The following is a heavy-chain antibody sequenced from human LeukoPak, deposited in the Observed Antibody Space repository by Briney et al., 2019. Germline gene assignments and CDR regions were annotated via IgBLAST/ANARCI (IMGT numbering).Heavy chain of an antibody. V-gene: IGHV3-30*02. CDR3: AKDGAVVPAAMSDY. D-gene: IGHD2-2*01. CDR1: GFTFSSYG. CDR2: IRYDGSNK. J-gene: IGHJ4*02. Sequence: GGSLRLSCAASGFTFSSYGMHWVRQAPGKGLEWVAFIRYDGSNKYYADSVKGRFTISRDNSKNTLYLQMNSLRAEDTAVYYCAKDGAVVPAAMSDYWGQGTLVTVSS.